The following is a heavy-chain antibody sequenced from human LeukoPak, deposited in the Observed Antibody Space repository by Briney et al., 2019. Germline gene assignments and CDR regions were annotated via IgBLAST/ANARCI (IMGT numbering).Heavy chain of an antibody. D-gene: IGHD3-22*01. CDR2: IYYSGST. J-gene: IGHJ5*02. CDR1: GGSISSYY. CDR3: ARRGGYSGYYNWFDP. Sequence: SETLSLTCTVSGGSISSYYWSWIRQPPGKGPEWIGYIYYSGSTNYNPSLKSRVTISVDTSKNQFSLKLSSVTAADTAVYYCARRGGYSGYYNWFDPWGQGTLVTVSS. V-gene: IGHV4-59*12.